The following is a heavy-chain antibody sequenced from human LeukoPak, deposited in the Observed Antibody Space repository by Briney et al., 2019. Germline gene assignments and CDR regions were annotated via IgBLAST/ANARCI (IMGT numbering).Heavy chain of an antibody. CDR3: ARGSNWFDP. V-gene: IGHV3-48*02. J-gene: IGHJ5*02. CDR1: GFTFSSYT. CDR2: VSASRDI. Sequence: GGSLRLPCAASGFTFSSYTMNWVRQAPGKGLQWVSTVSASRDIHYSDSVKGRFTISRDNARNSLYLKMNSLRDEDTAVYYCARGSNWFDPWGQGTLVTVSS.